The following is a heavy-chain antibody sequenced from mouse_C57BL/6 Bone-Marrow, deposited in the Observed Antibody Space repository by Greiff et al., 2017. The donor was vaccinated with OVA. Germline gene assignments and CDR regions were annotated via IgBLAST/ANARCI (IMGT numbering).Heavy chain of an antibody. D-gene: IGHD2-4*01. CDR1: GYTFTSYW. J-gene: IGHJ3*01. Sequence: QVQLQQPGAELVMPGASVKLSCKASGYTFTSYWMHWVKQRPGHGLEWIGAIDPSDSYTTYNQKFKGKSTLTVDKSSSTAYMQLSSLTSEDSAVYYCARDSLDYTWFAYWGQGTLVTVSA. CDR2: IDPSDSYT. V-gene: IGHV1-69*01. CDR3: ARDSLDYTWFAY.